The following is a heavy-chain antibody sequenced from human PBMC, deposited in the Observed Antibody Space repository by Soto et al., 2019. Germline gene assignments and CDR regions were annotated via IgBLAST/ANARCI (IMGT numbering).Heavy chain of an antibody. CDR3: TRSITGFSYADS. Sequence: EVQLVESGGVLVQPGGSLRVSCAASGFTFSTYWMHWVRQAPGKGLVWVSRINGDGSDTVYTDFVKGRFTSSRDNAKNTLYLQMNSLRAEDTAVYYCTRSITGFSYADSWGRGTLVTGSS. CDR1: GFTFSTYW. V-gene: IGHV3-74*01. CDR2: INGDGSDT. J-gene: IGHJ2*01. D-gene: IGHD2-2*01.